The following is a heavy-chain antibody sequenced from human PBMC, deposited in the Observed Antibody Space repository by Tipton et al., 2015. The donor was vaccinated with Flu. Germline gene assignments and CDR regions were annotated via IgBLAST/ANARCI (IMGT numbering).Heavy chain of an antibody. D-gene: IGHD1-26*01. CDR3: ARGQSQWELLYYFDY. CDR2: INHSGIT. Sequence: TLSLTCAVYGGSLSGYYWTWIRQPPGKGLEWIGEINHSGITNYNPPLKSRVTMSVDTSKNQFSLKLSSVTAADTAVYYCARGQSQWELLYYFDYWGQGTLVTVSS. CDR1: GGSLSGYY. V-gene: IGHV4-34*01. J-gene: IGHJ4*02.